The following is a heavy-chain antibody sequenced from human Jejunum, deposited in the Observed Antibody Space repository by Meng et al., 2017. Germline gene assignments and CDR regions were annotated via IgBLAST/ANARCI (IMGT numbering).Heavy chain of an antibody. J-gene: IGHJ2*01. CDR1: GGSFSGYY. D-gene: IGHD3-10*01. CDR2: INHSGST. CDR3: ARYGGSGSYWHFDP. Sequence: QVQLQQWGAGLLKPSETLSLTCAVYGGSFSGYYWTWIRQTPGKGLEWIGEINHSGSTNYNPSLKSRVTMSIDKSKIQFSLKLSSVTAADAAVYYCARYGGSGSYWHFDPWGRGTLVTVSS. V-gene: IGHV4-34*01.